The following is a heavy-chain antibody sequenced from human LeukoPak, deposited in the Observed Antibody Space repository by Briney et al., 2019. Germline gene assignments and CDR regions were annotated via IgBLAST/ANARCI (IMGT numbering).Heavy chain of an antibody. D-gene: IGHD3/OR15-3a*01. CDR2: ISGSGGST. Sequence: GGSLRLSCAASGFTFSSYAMTWVRQAPGKGLEWVSAISGSGGSTYYADSVKGRFTVSRDNSKNMLYLQMSSLRAEDTAVYYCAKDWTLGLRGIDYWGQGTLVSVSS. J-gene: IGHJ4*02. V-gene: IGHV3-23*01. CDR3: AKDWTLGLRGIDY. CDR1: GFTFSSYA.